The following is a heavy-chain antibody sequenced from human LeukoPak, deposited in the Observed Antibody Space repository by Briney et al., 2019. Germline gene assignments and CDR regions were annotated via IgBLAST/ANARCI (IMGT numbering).Heavy chain of an antibody. D-gene: IGHD3-10*01. V-gene: IGHV7-4-1*02. CDR3: ARDLGVVAETLDDC. CDR2: INTNTGNP. J-gene: IGHJ4*02. Sequence: ASVKVSCKASGYTFTSYAMNWVRQAPGQGLEWMGWINTNTGNPTYAQGFTGRFVFSLDTSVSTAYLQISSLKAEDTAVYYCARDLGVVAETLDDCWGQGTLVTVSS. CDR1: GYTFTSYA.